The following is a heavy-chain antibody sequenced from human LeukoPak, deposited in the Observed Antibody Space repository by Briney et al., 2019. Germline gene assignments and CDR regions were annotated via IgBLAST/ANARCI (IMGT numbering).Heavy chain of an antibody. CDR1: GFTLSNYA. D-gene: IGHD3-9*01. CDR3: ARDGYFGSDSVTGAGALGDYYMDV. Sequence: GRSLRLSCAASGFTLSNYAMHWVRQAPGKGLEWVAIITYDGSNKDYADVVKGRFTISRDNSKNTLYLQMNSLRAEDTALYYCARDGYFGSDSVTGAGALGDYYMDVWGKGTTVTVSS. J-gene: IGHJ6*03. CDR2: ITYDGSNK. V-gene: IGHV3-30*04.